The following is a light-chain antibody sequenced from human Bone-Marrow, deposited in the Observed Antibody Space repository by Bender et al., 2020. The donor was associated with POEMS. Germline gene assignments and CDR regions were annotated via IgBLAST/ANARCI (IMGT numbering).Light chain of an antibody. CDR2: EVS. CDR1: SSDIGTYNL. CDR3: SSYTSSSTLV. V-gene: IGLV2-14*02. Sequence: QSALTQPASVSGSPGQSITISCTGTSSDIGTYNLVSWFQQHPGKAPKLIIYEVSKRPSGVSHRFSGSKSGNTASLTISGLQAEDEADYYCSSYTSSSTLVFGGGTKLTVL. J-gene: IGLJ2*01.